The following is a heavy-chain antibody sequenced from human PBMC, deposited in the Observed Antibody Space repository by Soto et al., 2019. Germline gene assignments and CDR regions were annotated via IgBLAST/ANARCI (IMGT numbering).Heavy chain of an antibody. CDR1: GFAFSNAW. CDR2: VKSKTDGGSS. J-gene: IGHJ4*02. Sequence: GGSLRLSCAASGFAFSNAWINWVRQAPGKGLEWVGRVKSKTDGGSSDYAAPVKGRFAVSRDDSKNMVYLQMNSLKIEDTAVYYCTTDSRTALPEVRFDYWGQGTLVTVSS. D-gene: IGHD2-2*01. CDR3: TTDSRTALPEVRFDY. V-gene: IGHV3-15*07.